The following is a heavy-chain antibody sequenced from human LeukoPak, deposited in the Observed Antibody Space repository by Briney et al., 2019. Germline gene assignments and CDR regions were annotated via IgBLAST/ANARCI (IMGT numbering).Heavy chain of an antibody. CDR1: GFTFSSYA. J-gene: IGHJ5*02. V-gene: IGHV3-23*01. Sequence: PGGSLRLSCAASGFTFSSYAMSWVRQAPGKGLEWVSAISGSGGSTYYADSVKGRFTISRDNSKNTLYLQMNSLRAEDTAAYYCAKDSRDGYNFGWFDPWGQGTLVTVSS. D-gene: IGHD5-24*01. CDR2: ISGSGGST. CDR3: AKDSRDGYNFGWFDP.